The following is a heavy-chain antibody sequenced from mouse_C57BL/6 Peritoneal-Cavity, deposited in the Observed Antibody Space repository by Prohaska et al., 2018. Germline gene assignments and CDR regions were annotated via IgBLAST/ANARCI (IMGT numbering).Heavy chain of an antibody. D-gene: IGHD2-5*01. CDR1: GYSFTGYY. CDR2: INPRSGGT. CDR3: ARVRSNDLDY. J-gene: IGHJ2*01. Sequence: SCKASGYSFTGYYMNWVKQRPGKGLEWIGRINPRSGGTNYNQKCKGKATLTVEKSSSTAYMQLKSLTSEDSAVYYCARVRSNDLDYWGQGTTLTVSS. V-gene: IGHV1-42*01.